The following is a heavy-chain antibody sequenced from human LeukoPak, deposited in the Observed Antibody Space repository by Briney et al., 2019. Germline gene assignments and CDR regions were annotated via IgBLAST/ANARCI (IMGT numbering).Heavy chain of an antibody. CDR3: ARGGDSYYFDY. D-gene: IGHD2-21*02. CDR2: INHSGST. J-gene: IGHJ4*02. CDR1: GGSFSGYY. V-gene: IGHV4-34*01. Sequence: SETLSLTCAVYGGSFSGYYWSWFRQPPGKGLEWIGEINHSGSTNYNPSLKGRVTISVDTSKNQFSLKLSSVTAADTAVYYCARGGDSYYFDYWGQGTLVTVSS.